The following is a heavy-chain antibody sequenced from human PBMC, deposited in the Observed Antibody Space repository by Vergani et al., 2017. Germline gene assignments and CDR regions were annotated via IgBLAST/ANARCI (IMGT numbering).Heavy chain of an antibody. J-gene: IGHJ6*02. CDR1: GFTFNHYA. CDR2: ISGSGGST. CDR3: AKAIPRNSGYDYLYYYHAMDV. D-gene: IGHD5-12*01. V-gene: IGHV3-23*01. Sequence: EVQLMESGGDLVQPGGSLRLSCAASGFTFNHYAMNWVRQAPGKGLEVVSGISGSGGSTYYAGSVKGRFTISRDSSKNTLYLQMNSLSAGDTAVYYCAKAIPRNSGYDYLYYYHAMDVWGQGTTVTVSS.